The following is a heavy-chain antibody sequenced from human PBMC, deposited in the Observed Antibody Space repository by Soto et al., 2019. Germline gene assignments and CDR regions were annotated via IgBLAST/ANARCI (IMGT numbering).Heavy chain of an antibody. CDR2: INHSGST. V-gene: IGHV4-34*01. J-gene: IGHJ4*02. CDR1: GGSFSGYY. CDR3: ARGQFGNIAAPSDY. Sequence: QVQLQQWGAGLLKPSETLSLTCAVYGGSFSGYYWSWIRQPPGKGLVWIGEINHSGSTNYNPSLKSRVTISVDTSKNQFSLKLSSVTAADTAVYYCARGQFGNIAAPSDYWGQGTLVTVSS. D-gene: IGHD6-6*01.